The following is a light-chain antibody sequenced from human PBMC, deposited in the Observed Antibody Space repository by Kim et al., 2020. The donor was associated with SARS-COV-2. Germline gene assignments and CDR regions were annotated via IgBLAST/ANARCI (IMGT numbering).Light chain of an antibody. Sequence: AIRMTQSPSSLSASSGDRVTITCRASQDIGSSLAWYQQKPGKAPKLLIYGASTLQSGVSSKFSGSGSGTEFTLTIKWLQSEDISTYYCHQYHNYPCTFGQGTKIDIK. CDR2: GAS. V-gene: IGKV1-8*01. CDR3: HQYHNYPCT. J-gene: IGKJ1*01. CDR1: QDIGSS.